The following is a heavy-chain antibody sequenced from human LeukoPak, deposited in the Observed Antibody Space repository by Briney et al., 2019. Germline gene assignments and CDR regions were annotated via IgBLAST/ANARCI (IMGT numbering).Heavy chain of an antibody. CDR3: ARDRIVATEMDSGLIDY. V-gene: IGHV4-4*02. D-gene: IGHD5-12*01. Sequence: SGTLSLTCAVSGGSISSSNWWSWVRQPPGRGLEWIGEIYHSGSTNYNPSLKSRVTISVDKSKNQFSLKLSSVTAADTAVYYCARDRIVATEMDSGLIDYWGQGTLVTVSS. CDR1: GGSISSSNW. CDR2: IYHSGST. J-gene: IGHJ4*02.